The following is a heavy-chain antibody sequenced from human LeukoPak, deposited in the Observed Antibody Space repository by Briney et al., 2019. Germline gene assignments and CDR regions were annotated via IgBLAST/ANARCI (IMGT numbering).Heavy chain of an antibody. CDR1: GLTFSSRDW. D-gene: IGHD2-2*01. J-gene: IGHJ4*02. Sequence: GGPLRLSCVASGLTFSSRDWMTWVRQAPGKGLDWVSSISSSGGSTYYADSVKGRFTISRDNSKNTLYMQMNSLRAEDTAVYYRAKETSAAANWGQGTLVTVSS. CDR2: ISSSGGST. CDR3: AKETSAAAN. V-gene: IGHV3-23*01.